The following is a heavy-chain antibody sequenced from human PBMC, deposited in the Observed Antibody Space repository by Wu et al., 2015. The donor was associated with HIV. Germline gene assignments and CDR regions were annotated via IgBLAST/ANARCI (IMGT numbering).Heavy chain of an antibody. V-gene: IGHV1-46*01. CDR2: INPSGGST. CDR1: GYTFTSYY. J-gene: IGHJ2*01. Sequence: QVQLVQSGAEVKKPGASVKVSCKASGYTFTSYYMHWVRQAPGQGLEWMGIINPSGGSTSYAQKFQGRVTMTRDTSTSTVYMELSSLRSEDTAVYYCAREKGGAGGPYADSYWYFDLWGRGTLVTVSS. CDR3: AREKGGAGGPYADSYWYFDL. D-gene: IGHD3-10*01.